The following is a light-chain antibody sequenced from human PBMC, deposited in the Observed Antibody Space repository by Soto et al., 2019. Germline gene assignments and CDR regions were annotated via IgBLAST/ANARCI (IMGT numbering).Light chain of an antibody. J-gene: IGKJ2*01. Sequence: EIVLTQSPGTLSLSPGERATLSCRASQSVSSSYLAWYQQKPGQAPRLLIYGASSRATGIPDTFSGSGSGTAFTLTISRLEPEDFAVPYGQQYGSSPYPLGQVTKLEIK. CDR1: QSVSSSY. V-gene: IGKV3-20*01. CDR3: QQYGSSPYP. CDR2: GAS.